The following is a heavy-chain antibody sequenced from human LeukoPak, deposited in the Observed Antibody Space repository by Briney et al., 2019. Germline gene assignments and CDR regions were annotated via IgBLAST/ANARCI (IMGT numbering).Heavy chain of an antibody. CDR3: VGDPGDY. Sequence: GGSLRLSCAASGFTFSGYTMNWVRQAPGRGLEWVSYISGSSSTIFYADSVEGRFTISRDNAKSSLYLQMNSLRDGDTALYYCVGDPGDYWGQGTLVTVSS. CDR1: GFTFSGYT. CDR2: ISGSSSTI. V-gene: IGHV3-48*02. J-gene: IGHJ4*02.